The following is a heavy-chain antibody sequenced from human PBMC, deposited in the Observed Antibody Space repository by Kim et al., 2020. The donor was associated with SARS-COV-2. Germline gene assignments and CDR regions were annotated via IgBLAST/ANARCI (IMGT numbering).Heavy chain of an antibody. D-gene: IGHD6-25*01. CDR2: T. Sequence: TNYADSVKGRFTISRDNSKNTLYLQMNSLRAEDTAVYYCANRAAGGAFDIWGQGTMVTVSS. J-gene: IGHJ3*02. CDR3: ANRAAGGAFDI. V-gene: IGHV3-23*01.